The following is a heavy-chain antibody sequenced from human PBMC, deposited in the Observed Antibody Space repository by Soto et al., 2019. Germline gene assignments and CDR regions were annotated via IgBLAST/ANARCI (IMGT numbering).Heavy chain of an antibody. J-gene: IGHJ4*02. Sequence: SLRLSCAASGFTFDDYAMHWVRQAPGKGLEWVSGIFWNSGSIGYADSVKGRFTISRDNAKNSLYLQMNSLRADDTAVYYCAKDAIMVSSSYNYFDYWGQGTLVTVSS. CDR3: AKDAIMVSSSYNYFDY. D-gene: IGHD6-13*01. CDR1: GFTFDDYA. CDR2: IFWNSGSI. V-gene: IGHV3-9*01.